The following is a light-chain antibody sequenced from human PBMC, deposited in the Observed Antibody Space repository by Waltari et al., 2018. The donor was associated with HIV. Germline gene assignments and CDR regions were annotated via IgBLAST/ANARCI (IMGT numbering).Light chain of an antibody. CDR3: KTRDRSGNLYV. CDR1: NLRTYY. V-gene: IGLV3-19*01. CDR2: GKN. J-gene: IGLJ1*01. Sequence: SSEVTLVPAVSVALGQTVKITCQGDNLRTYYASWYQQRPGQAPVLVSYGKNKRPSEIPDRFSSSASRNTASLTITGAQAEDEADFYCKTRDRSGNLYVFGTGTTVTVL.